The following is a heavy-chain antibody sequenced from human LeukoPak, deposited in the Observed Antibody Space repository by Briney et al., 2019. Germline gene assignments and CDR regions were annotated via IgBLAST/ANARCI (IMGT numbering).Heavy chain of an antibody. Sequence: GGSLRLSCAASGLTLSHWMSWVRQAPGKGLEWVANIKEDGSEKHYVDSVKGRFTISRDNAKNSLYLQMNSLRAEDTAVYYCARSMLRVYFDYWGQGTLVTVSS. V-gene: IGHV3-7*01. CDR3: ARSMLRVYFDY. CDR2: IKEDGSEK. CDR1: GLTLSHW. J-gene: IGHJ4*02. D-gene: IGHD2-15*01.